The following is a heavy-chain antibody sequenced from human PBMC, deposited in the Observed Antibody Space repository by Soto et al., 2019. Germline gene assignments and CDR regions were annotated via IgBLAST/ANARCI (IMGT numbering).Heavy chain of an antibody. Sequence: SETLSLTCTVSGGSISSYYWSWIRQPPGKGLEWIGYTYYSGSTNYNPSLKSRVTISVDTSKNQFSLKLSSVTAADTAVYYCSRLIYYYDSSGYYPEWFDPWGQGTRVTVS. CDR1: GGSISSYY. CDR2: TYYSGST. J-gene: IGHJ5*02. V-gene: IGHV4-59*08. D-gene: IGHD3-22*01. CDR3: SRLIYYYDSSGYYPEWFDP.